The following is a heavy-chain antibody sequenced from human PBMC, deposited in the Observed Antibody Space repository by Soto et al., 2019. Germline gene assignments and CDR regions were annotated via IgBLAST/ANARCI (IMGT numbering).Heavy chain of an antibody. CDR3: ARDRVPAAAPRGYCDY. CDR2: INHSGST. CDR1: GGSFSGYY. V-gene: IGHV4-34*01. J-gene: IGHJ4*02. D-gene: IGHD2-15*01. Sequence: PTETLSLTCAVYGGSFSGYYWSWIRQPPGKGLEWIGEINHSGSTNYNPSLKSRVTISVDTSKNQFSLKLSSVTAADTAVYYCARDRVPAAAPRGYCDYWGQGTLVTVSS.